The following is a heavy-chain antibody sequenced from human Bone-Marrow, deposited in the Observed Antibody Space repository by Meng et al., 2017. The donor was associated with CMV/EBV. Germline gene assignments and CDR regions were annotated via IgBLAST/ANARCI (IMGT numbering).Heavy chain of an antibody. J-gene: IGHJ6*02. V-gene: IGHV3-30-3*01. D-gene: IGHD3-16*01. CDR1: GFTFSSYA. CDR3: ARVGRETNYYYGMAV. Sequence: GESLKISCAASGFTFSSYAMHWVRQAPGKGLEWVAVISYDGSNKYYADSVKGRFTISRDNSKNTLYLQMNSLRAEDTAVYYCARVGRETNYYYGMAVWGQGTTVTVSS. CDR2: ISYDGSNK.